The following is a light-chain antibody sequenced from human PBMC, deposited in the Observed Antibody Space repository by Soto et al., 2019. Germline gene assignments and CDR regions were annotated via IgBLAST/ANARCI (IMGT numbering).Light chain of an antibody. CDR2: GAS. Sequence: DIVMTQSPDSLAVSLGERATINCKSSQSVLYSSNNKNYLAWYQHKPGQAPRLLIYGASTRATGIPARFSGRGSGTEFTLTISSLQPEDFATYYCQQSFSPLLTFGGGTKVDIK. CDR1: QSVLYSSNNKNY. V-gene: IGKV4-1*01. CDR3: QQSFSPLLT. J-gene: IGKJ4*01.